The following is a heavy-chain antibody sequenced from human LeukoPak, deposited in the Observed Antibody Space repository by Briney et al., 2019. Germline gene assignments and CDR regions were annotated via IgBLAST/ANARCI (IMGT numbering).Heavy chain of an antibody. CDR2: ISYSGST. V-gene: IGHV4-59*01. J-gene: IGHJ5*02. D-gene: IGHD2-21*01. CDR3: ARDRDYVGGFDP. CDR1: GVSIRSYY. Sequence: PSENLSPTCNVSGVSIRSYYWSWIRQPPGKGLEWIGYISYSGSTNYNPSLKSRVTISLDTSTSHFSLNVTSVTAADTAVYYCARDRDYVGGFDPWGQGILVTVSS.